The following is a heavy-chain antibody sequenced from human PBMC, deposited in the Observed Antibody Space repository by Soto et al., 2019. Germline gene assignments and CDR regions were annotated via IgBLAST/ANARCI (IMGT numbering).Heavy chain of an antibody. CDR1: GFTFSSYA. D-gene: IGHD5-12*01. CDR2: ISGSGGST. J-gene: IGHJ5*02. Sequence: GGSLRLSCAASGFTFSSYAMSWVRQAPGKGLEWVSAISGSGGSTYYADSVKGRFTISRDNAKNTLYLQMNSLRAEDTAVYYCARDVRVASVGWSDPWGQGTLVTVSS. CDR3: ARDVRVASVGWSDP. V-gene: IGHV3-23*01.